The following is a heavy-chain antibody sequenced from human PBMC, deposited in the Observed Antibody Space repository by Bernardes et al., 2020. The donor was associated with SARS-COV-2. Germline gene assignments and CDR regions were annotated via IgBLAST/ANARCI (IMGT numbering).Heavy chain of an antibody. CDR3: ARVGVETSPLEF. CDR2: IYYSGST. Sequence: VTLSCTASDGTISSGGNFWCRLRHHPGKGLEWFGSIYYSGSTYYNPSLKRRVAMSVDTSKNQFSLRLSPVTAADTAVYYCARVGVETSPLEFWGQGTLVTVSS. CDR1: DGTISSGGNF. V-gene: IGHV4-31*03. D-gene: IGHD2-2*01. J-gene: IGHJ4*02.